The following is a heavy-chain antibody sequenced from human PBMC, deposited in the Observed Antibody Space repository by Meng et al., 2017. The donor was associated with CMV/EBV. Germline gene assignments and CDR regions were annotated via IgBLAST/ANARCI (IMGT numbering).Heavy chain of an antibody. V-gene: IGHV3-30*18. J-gene: IGHJ4*02. CDR3: AKESASATGGYTYGPQGFDY. Sequence: TCGMHWVRQAPGKGLEWVAVVTYGGTTKSYADSVKGRFTISRDNSKNTLYLEMNSLRVEDTAVYYCAKESASATGGYTYGPQGFDYWGQGTLVTVSS. CDR1: TCG. D-gene: IGHD5-18*01. CDR2: VTYGGTTK.